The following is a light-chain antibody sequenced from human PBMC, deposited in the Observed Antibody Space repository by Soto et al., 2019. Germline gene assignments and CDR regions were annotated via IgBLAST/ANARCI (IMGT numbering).Light chain of an antibody. Sequence: DIHFTPSPSFLFASVGDRVTITFRPSQAVPNNMAWYQQKPGKPPKLLIYEESTLHSGVPSRFSGRKSGTQFTLTIDSLQPEDFATYYCQQVKSYPRTFGGGTKVDIK. CDR3: QQVKSYPRT. CDR2: EES. CDR1: QAVPNN. V-gene: IGKV1-9*01. J-gene: IGKJ4*01.